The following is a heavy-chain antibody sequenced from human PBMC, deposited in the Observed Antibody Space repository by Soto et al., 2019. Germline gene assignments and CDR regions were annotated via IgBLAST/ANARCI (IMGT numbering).Heavy chain of an antibody. CDR2: IYYSGST. CDR3: ARDPKGNNWFDP. V-gene: IGHV4-59*01. Sequence: PSETLSLTWTVSGGSISSYFWSWIRQPPGKGLEWIGYIYYSGSTNYNPSLKSRVTISVDTSKNQFSLKLSSVTAADTAVYYCARDPKGNNWFDPWGQGTLVTVSS. CDR1: GGSISSYF. J-gene: IGHJ5*02.